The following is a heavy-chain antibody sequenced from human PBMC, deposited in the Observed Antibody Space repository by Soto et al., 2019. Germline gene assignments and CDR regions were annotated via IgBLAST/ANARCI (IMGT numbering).Heavy chain of an antibody. CDR1: GGSISSGDYY. Sequence: SETLSLTCTGSGGSISSGDYYWSWIRQPPGKGLEWIGYIYYSGSTYYNPSLKSRVTISVDTSKNQFSLKLSSVTAADTAVYYCAREKGFSGSYRVGFDCWGQGTRVTVSS. D-gene: IGHD1-26*01. J-gene: IGHJ4*02. CDR3: AREKGFSGSYRVGFDC. V-gene: IGHV4-30-4*01. CDR2: IYYSGST.